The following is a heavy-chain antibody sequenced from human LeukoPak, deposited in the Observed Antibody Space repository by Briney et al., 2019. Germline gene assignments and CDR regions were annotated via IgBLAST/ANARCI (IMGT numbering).Heavy chain of an antibody. D-gene: IGHD5-12*01. V-gene: IGHV4-39*01. CDR3: ARHGGLKYGGYEKRFDY. CDR2: IYYSGST. CDR1: GGSISGSSYF. Sequence: PSETLSLTCTVSGGSISGSSYFWGWIRQAPGKGLEWIGSIYYSGSTYYNPSLESRVTISVDTSKNQFSLKLNSVTAADTAVYYCARHGGLKYGGYEKRFDYWGQGTLLTVSS. J-gene: IGHJ4*02.